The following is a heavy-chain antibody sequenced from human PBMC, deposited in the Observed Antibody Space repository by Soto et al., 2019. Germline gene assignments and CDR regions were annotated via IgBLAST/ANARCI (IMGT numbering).Heavy chain of an antibody. J-gene: IGHJ4*02. D-gene: IGHD2-2*01. CDR3: VKEANPFINTLVGLIFDY. V-gene: IGHV3-64*01. CDR2: ISGNGGST. CDR1: GFTIGAYG. Sequence: WGTLRLPCAASGFTIGAYGTHWISQAPKKKLKYVSSISGNGGSTYYANSVKGRFTISRDNSKNTLYLEMGSLRSDDTAVYYCVKEANPFINTLVGLIFDYWGQGTQVTVSS.